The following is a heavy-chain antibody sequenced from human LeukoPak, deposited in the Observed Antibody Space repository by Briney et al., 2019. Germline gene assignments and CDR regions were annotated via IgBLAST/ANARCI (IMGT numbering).Heavy chain of an antibody. J-gene: IGHJ6*03. V-gene: IGHV3-53*01. Sequence: GGSLRLSCAASGFTVSSNYMSWVRQAPGKGLEWVSVIYSGGSTYYADSVKGRFTISRDNSKNTLYLQMNSLRAEETAVYYCARESTDGYNWGYYYMDVWGKGTTVTVSS. CDR3: ARESTDGYNWGYYYMDV. D-gene: IGHD5-24*01. CDR2: IYSGGST. CDR1: GFTVSSNY.